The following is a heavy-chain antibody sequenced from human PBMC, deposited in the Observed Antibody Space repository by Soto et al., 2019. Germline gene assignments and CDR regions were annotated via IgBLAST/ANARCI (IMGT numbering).Heavy chain of an antibody. V-gene: IGHV4-30-4*01. CDR3: ARCLYGSGYEDY. Sequence: QVQLQESGPGLVKPSQTLSLTCTVSGGSISSGDYYWSWIRQPPGKGLEWIGYIYYSGSTYYNPSLRSGVTISAAPSKNQFSLKLSSVTAADTAVYYCARCLYGSGYEDYWGQGTLVTVSS. CDR1: GGSISSGDYY. J-gene: IGHJ4*02. D-gene: IGHD3-10*01. CDR2: IYYSGST.